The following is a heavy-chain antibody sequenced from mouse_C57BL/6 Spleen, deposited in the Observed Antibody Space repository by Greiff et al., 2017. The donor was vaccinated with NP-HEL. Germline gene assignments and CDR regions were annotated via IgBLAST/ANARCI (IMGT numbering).Heavy chain of an antibody. V-gene: IGHV1-69*01. CDR1: GYTFTSSW. CDR2: IAPSDSYT. J-gene: IGHJ1*03. CDR3: ARLMIYDGYHWYFDV. Sequence: QVQLKQPGAELVMPGASVKLSCKASGYTFTSSWMHWVKQRPGQGLEWIGEIAPSDSYTKYNQKFKGKSTLTVDKSSSTAYMPLSSLTSEDSAVYYCARLMIYDGYHWYFDVWGTGTTVTVSS. D-gene: IGHD2-3*01.